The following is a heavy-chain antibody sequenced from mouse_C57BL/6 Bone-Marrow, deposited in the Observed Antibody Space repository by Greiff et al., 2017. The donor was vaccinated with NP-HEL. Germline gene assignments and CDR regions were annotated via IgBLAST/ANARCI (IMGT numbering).Heavy chain of an antibody. CDR2: IRLKSDNYAT. V-gene: IGHV6-3*01. D-gene: IGHD1-1*01. J-gene: IGHJ3*01. Sequence: EVKVVEESGGGLVQPGGSMKLSCVASGFTFSNYWMNWVRQSPEKGLEWVAQIRLKSDNYATHYAESVKGRFTISRDDSKSSVYLQMNNLRAEDTGIYYCTEYYGSAYWGQGTLVTVSA. CDR3: TEYYGSAY. CDR1: GFTFSNYW.